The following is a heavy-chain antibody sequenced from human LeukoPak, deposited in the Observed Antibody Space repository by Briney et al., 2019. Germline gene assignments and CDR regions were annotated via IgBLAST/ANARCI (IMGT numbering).Heavy chain of an antibody. CDR2: IYYSGST. V-gene: IGHV4-59*12. CDR1: GGSISSYY. D-gene: IGHD6-19*01. J-gene: IGHJ6*02. Sequence: SETLSLTCTVSGGSISSYYWSWIRQPPGKGLEWIGYIYYSGSTNYNPSLKSRVTISVDTSKNQFSLKLSSVTAADTAVYYCARVLADLRDPYYYYGMDVWGQGTTVTVSS. CDR3: ARVLADLRDPYYYYGMDV.